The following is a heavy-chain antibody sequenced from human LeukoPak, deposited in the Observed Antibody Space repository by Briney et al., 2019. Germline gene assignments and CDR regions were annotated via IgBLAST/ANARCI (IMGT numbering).Heavy chain of an antibody. J-gene: IGHJ3*02. CDR3: AMIPQFDAFDI. CDR1: GGSISSYY. D-gene: IGHD2-21*01. Sequence: SETLSLTCTVSGGSISSYYWSWIRQPPGKGLEWIGYIYYSGSTNYNPSLKSRVTISVDTSKNQFSLKLSSVTAADTAVYYCAMIPQFDAFDIWGQGTMVTVSS. V-gene: IGHV4-59*08. CDR2: IYYSGST.